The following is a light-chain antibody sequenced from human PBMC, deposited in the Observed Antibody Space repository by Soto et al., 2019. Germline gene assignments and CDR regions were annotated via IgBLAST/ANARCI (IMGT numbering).Light chain of an antibody. V-gene: IGLV1-40*01. J-gene: IGLJ2*01. CDR3: QYYDSSMSAL. CDR1: SSNIGAGYD. CDR2: GNS. Sequence: QSALTQPPSVSGAPGQRVTISCTGSSSNIGAGYDVHWYQQLPGTAPKLLIYGNSNRPSGVPDRFSGSKSGTSASLAITGLQAEDEADYYCQYYDSSMSALFGGGTKLTVL.